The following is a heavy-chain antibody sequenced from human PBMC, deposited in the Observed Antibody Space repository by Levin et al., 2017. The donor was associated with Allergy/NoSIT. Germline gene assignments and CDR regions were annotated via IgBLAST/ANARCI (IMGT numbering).Heavy chain of an antibody. V-gene: IGHV3-7*04. Sequence: GGSLRLSCAASGFTFSSYWMSWVRQAPGKGLEWVANIKQDGSEKYYVDSVKGRFTISRDNAKNSLYLQMNSLRAEDTAVYYCARVASGYSSSWYGSYYYYYYMDVWGKGTTVTVSS. CDR2: IKQDGSEK. D-gene: IGHD6-13*01. J-gene: IGHJ6*03. CDR3: ARVASGYSSSWYGSYYYYYYMDV. CDR1: GFTFSSYW.